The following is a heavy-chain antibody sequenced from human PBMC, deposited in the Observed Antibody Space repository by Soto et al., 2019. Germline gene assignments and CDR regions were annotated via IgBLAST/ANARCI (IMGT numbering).Heavy chain of an antibody. CDR3: ARESEDLTSNFDY. Sequence: GSLRLSCAASGFTFTRYSMNWVRQAPGKGLEWVSSISSTTNYICYADSMKGRFTVSRDNAKNSVYLEMNSLSAEDTAVYYCARESEDLTSNFDYWGQGTLVTVSS. CDR1: GFTFTRYS. CDR2: ISSTTNYI. V-gene: IGHV3-21*01. J-gene: IGHJ4*02.